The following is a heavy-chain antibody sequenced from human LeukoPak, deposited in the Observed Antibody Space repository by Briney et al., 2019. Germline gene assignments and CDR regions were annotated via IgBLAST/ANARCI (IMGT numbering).Heavy chain of an antibody. CDR2: IYYSGTT. CDR3: ARRSLRNSSWDS. J-gene: IGHJ4*02. Sequence: SETLSLTCTVSGGSMSSYYWSWIRQPPRTGLEWIGYIYYSGTTNYNPSLKSRVTISVDTSKSQFSLKLSSVTAADTAIYYCARRSLRNSSWDSWGQGTLVTVSS. V-gene: IGHV4-59*08. D-gene: IGHD6-13*01. CDR1: GGSMSSYY.